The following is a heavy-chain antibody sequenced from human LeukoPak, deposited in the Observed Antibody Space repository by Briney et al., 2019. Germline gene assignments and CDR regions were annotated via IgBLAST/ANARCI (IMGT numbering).Heavy chain of an antibody. Sequence: GGSLRLSCAASGFRFSDYWMSWVRQAPGKGLEWVALMNEHASERYYAASVEGRFTISRDNSENSLYLQLNSLRAEDTAVYYCARDWKDDYTALFMRGQGTLVTVSS. CDR3: ARDWKDDYTALFM. CDR1: GFRFSDYW. CDR2: MNEHASER. D-gene: IGHD1-1*01. J-gene: IGHJ4*02. V-gene: IGHV3-7*01.